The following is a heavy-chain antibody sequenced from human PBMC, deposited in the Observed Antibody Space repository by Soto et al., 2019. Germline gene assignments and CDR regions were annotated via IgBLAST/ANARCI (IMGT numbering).Heavy chain of an antibody. CDR1: GLTFRNHA. J-gene: IGHJ4*02. V-gene: IGHV3-23*01. Sequence: EVQLLESGGGLVQPGGSLRLSCAVSGLTFRNHAMSWVRQAPGQGLEWFSTITPIGYSTHYAGSVEGRFTISRDDSKSTLDLQMNSLRADKAAVYCCVSWVSPHFDYWGQGTLVSVSS. CDR2: ITPIGYST. CDR3: VSWVSPHFDY. D-gene: IGHD2-8*01.